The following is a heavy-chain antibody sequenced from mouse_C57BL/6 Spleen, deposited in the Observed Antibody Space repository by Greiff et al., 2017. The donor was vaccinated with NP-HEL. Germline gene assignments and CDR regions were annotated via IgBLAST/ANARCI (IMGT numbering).Heavy chain of an antibody. CDR3: ARQGAYSWYFDV. V-gene: IGHV5-15*01. CDR1: GFTFSDYG. J-gene: IGHJ1*03. CDR2: ISNLAYSI. Sequence: EVKLMESGGGLVQPGGSLKLSCAASGFTFSDYGMAWVRQAPRKGPEWVAFISNLAYSIYYADTVTGRFTISRENAKNTLYLEMSSLRSEDTAMYYCARQGAYSWYFDVWGTGTTVTVSS. D-gene: IGHD1-1*01.